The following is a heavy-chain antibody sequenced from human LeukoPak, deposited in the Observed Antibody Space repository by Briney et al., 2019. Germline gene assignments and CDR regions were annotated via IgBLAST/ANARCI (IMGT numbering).Heavy chain of an antibody. CDR2: ISGSGGST. D-gene: IGHD2-15*01. V-gene: IGHV3-23*01. J-gene: IGHJ4*02. Sequence: PGGSLRLSCVASGFTFSSYAMSWVRQAPGKGLEWVSAISGSGGSTYYADSVKGRFTISRDNSKSTLYLQMNSLRAEDTAVYYCAKVVESRLDYWGQGTLVTVSS. CDR3: AKVVESRLDY. CDR1: GFTFSSYA.